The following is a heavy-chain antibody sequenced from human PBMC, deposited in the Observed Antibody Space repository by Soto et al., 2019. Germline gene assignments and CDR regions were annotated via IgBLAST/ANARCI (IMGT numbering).Heavy chain of an antibody. CDR2: ISGTGSRT. CDR3: AKFGASGGYFQFDY. V-gene: IGHV3-23*01. D-gene: IGHD3-10*01. CDR1: GFPFINFA. J-gene: IGHJ4*02. Sequence: PGGSLRLSCAASGFPFINFAMSWVRQSPGKGLEWVSAISGTGSRTWYADSVRGRFTVSRDNSKNTLYLQMNSLRDEDTAVYYCAKFGASGGYFQFDYWGPGTLVTVSS.